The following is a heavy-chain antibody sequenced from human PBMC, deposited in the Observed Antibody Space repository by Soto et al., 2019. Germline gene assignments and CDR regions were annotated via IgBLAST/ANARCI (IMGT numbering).Heavy chain of an antibody. J-gene: IGHJ4*02. D-gene: IGHD1-26*01. Sequence: QVQLVQSGAEVKKPGSSVKVSCKASGGTFSSYSINWVRQAPGQGREWMGEIIPIFGTANYAQKFQRRVTITADESTSTAYMELSSLRSVDTAVYYCARDGGRHSGGIDYWGQGTLVTVPS. CDR1: GGTFSSYS. V-gene: IGHV1-69*01. CDR3: ARDGGRHSGGIDY. CDR2: IIPIFGTA.